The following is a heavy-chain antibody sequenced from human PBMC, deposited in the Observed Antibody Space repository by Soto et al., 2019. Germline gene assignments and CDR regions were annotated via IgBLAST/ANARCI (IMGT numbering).Heavy chain of an antibody. CDR1: GFTFSRYA. D-gene: IGHD2-21*01. CDR2: ISGSATRT. V-gene: IGHV3-23*01. J-gene: IGHJ4*02. CDR3: ARSLSALFSLGDFNY. Sequence: EVRLLESGGGLVQPGGSLRLSCAASGFTFSRYALNWVRQAPGKGLEWVAEISGSATRTYYAPSVKGRFIISSDSSKNTFYLRMNSLRAEDTAMYYCARSLSALFSLGDFNYWGQGALVTVSS.